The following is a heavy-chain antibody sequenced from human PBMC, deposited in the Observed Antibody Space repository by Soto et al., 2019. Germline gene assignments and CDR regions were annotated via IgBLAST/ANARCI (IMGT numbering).Heavy chain of an antibody. CDR3: VRDFEGYYGPGPFEY. D-gene: IGHD3-10*01. V-gene: IGHV3-7*03. J-gene: IGHJ4*02. CDR1: GFTFSRYW. CDR2: IKQDGSER. Sequence: LRLSCAASGFTFSRYWMSWVRQAPGKGLEWVANIKQDGSERYYVDSVKGRFTISRDNAKNSLYLHMSSLSAEDTAVFYCVRDFEGYYGPGPFEYWGLGILVTVSS.